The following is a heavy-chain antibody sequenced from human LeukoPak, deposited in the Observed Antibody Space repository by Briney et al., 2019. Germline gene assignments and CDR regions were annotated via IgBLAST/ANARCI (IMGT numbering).Heavy chain of an antibody. J-gene: IGHJ4*02. CDR1: GFIFSDYS. D-gene: IGHD5-12*01. V-gene: IGHV3-48*04. CDR2: IGISSGRT. Sequence: GGSLRLSCAASGFIFSDYSMNWARQAPGKGPEWISYIGISSGRTMYADSVKGRFTISRDTAKKSLYLQMNSLRVEDTVVYYCARDYRYAFDNWGQGTLVTVSS. CDR3: ARDYRYAFDN.